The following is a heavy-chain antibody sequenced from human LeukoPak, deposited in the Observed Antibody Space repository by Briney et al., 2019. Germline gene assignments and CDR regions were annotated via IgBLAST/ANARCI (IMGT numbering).Heavy chain of an antibody. CDR1: GFSFINAW. CDR3: ATYNILTTYSSDY. V-gene: IGHV3-15*01. D-gene: IGHD3-9*01. Sequence: GGSLRLSCAASGFSFINAWMSWVRQAPGKGLEWVGRIKRKSDGETTDYAAPVKGRFSISRDDSTNTLYLQMSSLKSEDTAVYYCATYNILTTYSSDYWGQGTLVTVSS. J-gene: IGHJ4*02. CDR2: IKRKSDGETT.